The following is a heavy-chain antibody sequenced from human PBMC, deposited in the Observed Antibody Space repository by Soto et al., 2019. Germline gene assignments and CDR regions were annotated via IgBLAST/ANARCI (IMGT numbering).Heavy chain of an antibody. CDR1: GFTFSSYG. Sequence: PGGSLRLSCAASGFTFSSYGIHWVRQAPGKGLEWVAVISYDGSNEYYADSAKGRFTISRDNSKNTLYLQMNSLRAEDTAVYYCAKGVMITATYFQRWGQGTLVTVSS. CDR3: AKGVMITATYFQR. D-gene: IGHD2-15*01. V-gene: IGHV3-30*18. J-gene: IGHJ1*01. CDR2: ISYDGSNE.